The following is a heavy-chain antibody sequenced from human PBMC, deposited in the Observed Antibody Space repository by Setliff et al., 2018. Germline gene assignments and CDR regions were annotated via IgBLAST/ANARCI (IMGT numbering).Heavy chain of an antibody. Sequence: AGGSLRLSCAASGFTFSSYEMSWVRQPPGKGLEWVSTIFNGGGSAYYADSVKGRFTISRDNSKSTLYLQMNSLRAEDTAVYFCAKAASPLFAINGVEYYFDSWGQGNLVTAPQ. CDR2: IFNGGGSA. D-gene: IGHD3-3*01. V-gene: IGHV3-23*03. CDR3: AKAASPLFAINGVEYYFDS. J-gene: IGHJ4*02. CDR1: GFTFSSYE.